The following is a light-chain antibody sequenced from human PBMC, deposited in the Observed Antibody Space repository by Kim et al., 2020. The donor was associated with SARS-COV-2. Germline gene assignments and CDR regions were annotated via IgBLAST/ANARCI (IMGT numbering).Light chain of an antibody. CDR2: WAS. CDR3: QQYYSPPLT. V-gene: IGKV4-1*01. J-gene: IGKJ4*01. Sequence: DIVMTQSPDSLVVSLGERATINCKSSQSVLYSSNNKNYLTWYQQKPGQPPKLLIYWASTRESGVPDRFSGSGSGTDFTLTISSLQAEDAAVYYCQQYYSPPLTFGGGTKVDIK. CDR1: QSVLYSSNNKNY.